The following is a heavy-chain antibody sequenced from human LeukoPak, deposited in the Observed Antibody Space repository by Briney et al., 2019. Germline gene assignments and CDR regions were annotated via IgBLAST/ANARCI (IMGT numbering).Heavy chain of an antibody. Sequence: GESLKISCKGSGYSFTSYWIGWVRQMPGKGLEWMGIIYPGDSGTRYSPSFQGQVTISADKSISTAYLQWSSLKAPDTAMYYCARGSPPGYYYYGMDVWGQGTTVTVSS. CDR3: ARGSPPGYYYYGMDV. V-gene: IGHV5-51*01. D-gene: IGHD2-2*01. J-gene: IGHJ6*02. CDR1: GYSFTSYW. CDR2: IYPGDSGT.